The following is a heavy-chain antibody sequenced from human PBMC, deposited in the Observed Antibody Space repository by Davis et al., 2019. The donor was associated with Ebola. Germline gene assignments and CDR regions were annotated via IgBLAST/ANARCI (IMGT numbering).Heavy chain of an antibody. D-gene: IGHD2-2*01. CDR1: GFTFSSYG. CDR3: AKDAGYCSSTSCLLYYYYYMDV. J-gene: IGHJ6*03. CDR2: ISYDGSNK. V-gene: IGHV3-30*18. Sequence: PGGSLRLSCAASGFTFSSYGMHWVRQAPGKGLEWVAVISYDGSNKYYADSVKGRFTISRDNSKNTLYLQMNSLTAEDTAVYYCAKDAGYCSSTSCLLYYYYYMDVWGKGTTVTVSS.